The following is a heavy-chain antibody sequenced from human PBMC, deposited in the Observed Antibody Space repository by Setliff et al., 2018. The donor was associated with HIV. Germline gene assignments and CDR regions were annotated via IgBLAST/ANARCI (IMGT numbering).Heavy chain of an antibody. CDR1: GFTFDDYG. J-gene: IGHJ3*02. D-gene: IGHD5-12*01. V-gene: IGHV3-20*04. CDR3: ARRGDGYKSKIAFDI. CDR2: INWNGGST. Sequence: RPGGSLRLSCAASGFTFDDYGMSWVRQAPGKGLEWVSGINWNGGSTGYADSVKGRFTISRGNAKNSLYLQMNSLRAEDTALYYCARRGDGYKSKIAFDIWGQGTMVTVSS.